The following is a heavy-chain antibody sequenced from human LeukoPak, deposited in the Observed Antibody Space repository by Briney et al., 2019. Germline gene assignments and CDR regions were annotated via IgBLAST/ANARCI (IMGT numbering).Heavy chain of an antibody. V-gene: IGHV4-39*01. CDR2: IYGST. CDR3: ARTRMDFDS. J-gene: IGHJ4*02. D-gene: IGHD1-14*01. Sequence: SETLSLTCTVSGGSVSSGSDYWSWIRQPPGKGLEWIGSIYGSTYYNPSLKSRVTISVDTSKNQFSLKLNSVTAADTAVYYCARTRMDFDSWGQGILVTVSS. CDR1: GGSVSSGSDY.